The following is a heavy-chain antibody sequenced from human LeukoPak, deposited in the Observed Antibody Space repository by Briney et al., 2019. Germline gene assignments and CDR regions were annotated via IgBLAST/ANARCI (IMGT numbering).Heavy chain of an antibody. V-gene: IGHV6-1*01. D-gene: IGHD4-17*01. CDR2: TYYRSKWYN. Sequence: SQTLSLTRAIYVDILSLISAVWETTRQTRARVVECKLTTYYRSKWYNDYAVSVKSRISINPDTSKNQFSLQLNSVTPEDRAVYYCARDEYGDYYGMDVWGQGTTVTVSS. J-gene: IGHJ6*02. CDR3: ARDEYGDYYGMDV. CDR1: VDILSLISAV.